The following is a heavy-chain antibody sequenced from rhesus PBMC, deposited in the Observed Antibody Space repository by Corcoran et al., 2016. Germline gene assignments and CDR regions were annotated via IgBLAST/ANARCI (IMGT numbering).Heavy chain of an antibody. J-gene: IGHJ3*01. CDR3: ARRTLVIILDAFDF. D-gene: IGHD3-3*01. Sequence: QVQLQESGPAVVKPSETRSLTCAVSGGSISSSNWWSWIRQSPGKGLEWIGGINGSGGSTEYNPSLKGRVTISIDPSKNQFSLKLSSVTAADTAVYYCARRTLVIILDAFDFWGQGLRVTVSS. CDR1: GGSISSSNW. CDR2: INGSGGST. V-gene: IGHV4-93*02.